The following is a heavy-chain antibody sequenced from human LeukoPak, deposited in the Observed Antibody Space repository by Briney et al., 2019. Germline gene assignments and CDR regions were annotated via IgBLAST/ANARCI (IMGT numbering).Heavy chain of an antibody. V-gene: IGHV1-2*02. CDR3: ASGDRVTMLRGGNIGYFDY. Sequence: ASVKVSCKASGYTFSGYYMHWVRQAPGQGLEWMGWINPNSGGTDYAQKFQGRVTMTRDTSISTAYMALSRLRSDDTAVYYCASGDRVTMLRGGNIGYFDYWGQGTLVTVSS. J-gene: IGHJ4*02. CDR1: GYTFSGYY. D-gene: IGHD3-10*01. CDR2: INPNSGGT.